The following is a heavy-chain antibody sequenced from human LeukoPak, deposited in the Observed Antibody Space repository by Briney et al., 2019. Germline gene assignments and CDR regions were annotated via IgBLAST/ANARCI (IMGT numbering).Heavy chain of an antibody. CDR1: AFSFNTYA. CDR3: AREIFGSGIYPDF. CDR2: IWHDGRHK. Sequence: GRSLRLSGAASAFSFNTYAMHWVRPAPSQGLDWGALIWHDGRHKFYSNSVRGQFTISRDTSKNTVSLQMNNLRPEDTAVYYCAREIFGSGIYPDFWGQGTLVTVSA. V-gene: IGHV3-33*01. J-gene: IGHJ4*02. D-gene: IGHD3-10*01.